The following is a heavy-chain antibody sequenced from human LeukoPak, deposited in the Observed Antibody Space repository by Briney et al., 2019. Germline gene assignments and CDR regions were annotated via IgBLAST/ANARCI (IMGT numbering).Heavy chain of an antibody. Sequence: ASVKVSCKASGYTFTSYYMHWVRQAPGQGLEWMGIINPSGGSTSYAQKFQGRVTMTRDTSISTAYMELSRLRSDDTAVYYCVLMVYAFADYEYFDYWGQGTLVTVSS. D-gene: IGHD2-8*01. V-gene: IGHV1-46*01. J-gene: IGHJ4*02. CDR3: VLMVYAFADYEYFDY. CDR2: INPSGGST. CDR1: GYTFTSYY.